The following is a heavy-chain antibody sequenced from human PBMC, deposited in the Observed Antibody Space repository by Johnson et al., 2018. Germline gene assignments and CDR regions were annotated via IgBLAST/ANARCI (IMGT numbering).Heavy chain of an antibody. V-gene: IGHV3-33*01. Sequence: QVQLVQSGGGVVQPGRSLRLSCAASGFTFSSYGMHWVRQAPGKGLEWVAVIWYDGSNKYYADSVKGRFTISRDNSKNTLYLKMNSRRAEDTAVYYCARDQEAGARWWYFQHWGQGTLVTVSS. CDR1: GFTFSSYG. CDR3: ARDQEAGARWWYFQH. D-gene: IGHD1-26*01. CDR2: IWYDGSNK. J-gene: IGHJ1*01.